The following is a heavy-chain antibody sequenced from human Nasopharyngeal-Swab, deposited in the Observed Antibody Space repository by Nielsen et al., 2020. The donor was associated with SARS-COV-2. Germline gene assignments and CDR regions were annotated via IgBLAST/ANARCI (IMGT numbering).Heavy chain of an antibody. V-gene: IGHV3-15*01. J-gene: IGHJ6*02. CDR3: TTDGHCTNGVCGYYYYYGMDV. CDR1: GFTFSNAW. Sequence: GESLKISCAASGFTFSNAWMSWVRQAPGKGLEWVGRIKSKTDGGTTDYAAPVKGRFTISRDDSKNTLYLQMNSLKTEDTAVYYCTTDGHCTNGVCGYYYYYGMDVWGQGTTVTVSS. D-gene: IGHD2-8*01. CDR2: IKSKTDGGTT.